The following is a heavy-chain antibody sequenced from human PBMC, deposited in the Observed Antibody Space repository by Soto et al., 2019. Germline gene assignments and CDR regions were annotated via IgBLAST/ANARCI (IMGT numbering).Heavy chain of an antibody. V-gene: IGHV3-23*05. Sequence: EVEILESGGGLVQPGGSLRLSCTVSGFTFSNYAFTWARQAPGKGLEWVSTIDTSASDTQYADSVKGRFTTFRDNSRNTLFLLMNSLRADDTAVYYCTKRGANWGPLEDWGHGTLVTVSS. D-gene: IGHD7-27*01. J-gene: IGHJ4*01. CDR3: TKRGANWGPLED. CDR1: GFTFSNYA. CDR2: IDTSASDT.